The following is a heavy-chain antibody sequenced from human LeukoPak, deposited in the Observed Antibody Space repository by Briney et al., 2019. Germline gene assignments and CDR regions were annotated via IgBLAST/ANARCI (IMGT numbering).Heavy chain of an antibody. CDR2: IIPILGIA. D-gene: IGHD6-19*01. CDR1: GGTFSSYA. V-gene: IGHV1-69*04. J-gene: IGHJ4*02. CDR3: ARSVGGQWLIDY. Sequence: ASVKVSCKASGGTFSSYAISSVRQAPGQGLEWMGRIIPILGIANYAQKFQGRVTITADKSTSTAYMELSSLRSEDTAVYYCARSVGGQWLIDYWGQGTLVTVSS.